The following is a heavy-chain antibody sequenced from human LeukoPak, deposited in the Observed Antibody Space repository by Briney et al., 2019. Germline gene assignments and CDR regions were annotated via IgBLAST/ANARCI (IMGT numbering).Heavy chain of an antibody. Sequence: EASVKVSCKASGYTFTSYDINWLRQATGQGLEWMGWINPKSGNTGYAQKFQGRVTMTRDTSISTAYMELSRLRSDDTAVYYCALGGFVLLWFGELRRENWFDPWGQGTLVTVSS. V-gene: IGHV1-8*02. CDR2: INPKSGNT. J-gene: IGHJ5*02. CDR1: GYTFTSYD. CDR3: ALGGFVLLWFGELRRENWFDP. D-gene: IGHD3-10*01.